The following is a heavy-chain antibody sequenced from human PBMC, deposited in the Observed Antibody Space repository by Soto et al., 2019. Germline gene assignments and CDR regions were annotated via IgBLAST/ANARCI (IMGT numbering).Heavy chain of an antibody. J-gene: IGHJ4*02. Sequence: EVQLLESGGGLVQPGGSLRLSCAASGFTFSSYAMSWVRQAPGKGLEWVSAISGSGGSTYYADSVKGRFTISRDNSKNTLYLQMNSLRAEDTAVYYCAKVPSTYCSSTSCYGPYFDYWGQGTLVTVSS. CDR2: ISGSGGST. CDR1: GFTFSSYA. D-gene: IGHD2-2*01. V-gene: IGHV3-23*01. CDR3: AKVPSTYCSSTSCYGPYFDY.